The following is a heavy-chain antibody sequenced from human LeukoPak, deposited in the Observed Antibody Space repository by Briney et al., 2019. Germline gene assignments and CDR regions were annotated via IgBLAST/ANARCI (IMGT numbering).Heavy chain of an antibody. J-gene: IGHJ6*03. Sequence: GGSLRLSCAASGFTFSDYYMSWIRQAPGKGLEWVSFISSSGSTIYYADSVKGRFTISRDNAKNSLYLQLNSLRAEDTAVYYCARRDYYYFLDVWGKGTAVTISS. CDR2: ISSSGSTI. V-gene: IGHV3-11*01. CDR3: ARRDYYYFLDV. CDR1: GFTFSDYY.